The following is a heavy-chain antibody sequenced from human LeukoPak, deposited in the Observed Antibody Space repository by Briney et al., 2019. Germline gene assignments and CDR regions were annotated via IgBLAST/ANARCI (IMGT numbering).Heavy chain of an antibody. CDR3: AREPPPVTGDSSTAFDI. J-gene: IGHJ3*02. CDR2: IYDRGPA. Sequence: PSETLSLTCTVSGYAISSGGFSWNWIRQPPGKGLEWIGCIYDRGPASYNPSLKSRFTISVDRPKNQFFLNVTSLTAADTAVYYCAREPPPVTGDSSTAFDIWGQGTMVTVSS. V-gene: IGHV4-30-2*01. CDR1: GYAISSGGFS. D-gene: IGHD7-27*01.